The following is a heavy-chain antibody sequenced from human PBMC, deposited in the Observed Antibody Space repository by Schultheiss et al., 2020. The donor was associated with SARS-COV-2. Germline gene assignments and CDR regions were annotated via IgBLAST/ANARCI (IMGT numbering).Heavy chain of an antibody. CDR2: INPSSGST. CDR3: ARGGYYDSSGPSDY. Sequence: ASVKVSCKASGYDLTSYYIHWVRQAPGQGLAWLGIINPSSGSTNYAQRFQGRITMTRDTSTSTVYMELSSLRSEDTAVYYCARGGYYDSSGPSDYWGQGTLVTVSS. J-gene: IGHJ4*02. CDR1: GYDLTSYY. V-gene: IGHV1-46*01. D-gene: IGHD3-22*01.